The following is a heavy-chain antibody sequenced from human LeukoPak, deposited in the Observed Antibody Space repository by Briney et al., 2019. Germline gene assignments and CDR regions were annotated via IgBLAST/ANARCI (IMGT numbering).Heavy chain of an antibody. D-gene: IGHD5-18*01. CDR3: ERATLDAAMVYWYFDL. CDR1: AFTLSELS. CDR2: IHPSGGST. V-gene: IGHV1-46*01. Sequence: ASVKVSCKVSAFTLSELSMHWVRQAPGQGLEWMGVIHPSGGSTSYAQNFQGRVTMTRDTSTSTVYVELSSLRSDDTAFYYCERATLDAAMVYWYFDLWGRGTLVTVSS. J-gene: IGHJ2*01.